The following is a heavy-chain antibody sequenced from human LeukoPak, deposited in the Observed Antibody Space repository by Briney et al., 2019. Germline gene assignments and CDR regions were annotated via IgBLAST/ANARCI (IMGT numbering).Heavy chain of an antibody. CDR1: GFTFSSYW. J-gene: IGHJ4*02. V-gene: IGHV3-7*01. D-gene: IGHD4-23*01. CDR2: IKQDGSEK. CDR3: ARDNSLAIDPEGHDY. Sequence: PGGSLRLSCAASGFTFSSYWMSWVRQAPGKGLEWVANIKQDGSEKYYVDSVKGQFTISRDNAKNSLYLQMNSLRAEDTAVYYCARDNSLAIDPEGHDYWGQGTLVTVSS.